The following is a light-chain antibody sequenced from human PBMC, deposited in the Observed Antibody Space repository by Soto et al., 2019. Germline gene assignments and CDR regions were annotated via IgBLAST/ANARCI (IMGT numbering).Light chain of an antibody. V-gene: IGKV3-20*01. CDR1: QSVNSNY. CDR2: SAS. J-gene: IGKJ1*01. CDR3: QKYDSSLTWT. Sequence: EIVLTQSPGTLSLSPGERATLSCRASQSVNSNYLSWYQQRPGQAPRLLIYSASTRATGIPDRFSGSGSGTEFPLTISRLEPEDFAVYYCQKYDSSLTWTFGPGTKVEIK.